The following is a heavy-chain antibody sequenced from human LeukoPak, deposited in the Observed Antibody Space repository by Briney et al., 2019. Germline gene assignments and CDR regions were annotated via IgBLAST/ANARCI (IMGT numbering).Heavy chain of an antibody. CDR2: IYYSGST. CDR1: GGSISSYY. Sequence: SETLSLTCTVSGGSISSYYWSWIRQPPGKGLEWIGSIYYSGSTYYNPSLKSRVTISVDTSKNQFSLKLSSVTAADTAVYYCTRQGRYDIPYYYGMDVWGQGTTVTVSS. CDR3: TRQGRYDIPYYYGMDV. D-gene: IGHD3-9*01. J-gene: IGHJ6*02. V-gene: IGHV4-59*05.